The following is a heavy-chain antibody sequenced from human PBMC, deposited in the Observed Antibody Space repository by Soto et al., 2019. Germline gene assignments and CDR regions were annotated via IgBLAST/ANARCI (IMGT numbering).Heavy chain of an antibody. V-gene: IGHV3-23*01. CDR2: ISAGGSST. Sequence: EVQLLESGGGLVQPGGSLRLSCAASGFTFITYAMSWVRQGPGKGLEWVSTISAGGSSTYYADSVRGRFTISRDNFKNTMYLQMNSLSADDTAVYFCAKLAGVRFDGSGGDADYWGQGTLVTVSS. D-gene: IGHD3-10*01. CDR3: AKLAGVRFDGSGGDADY. J-gene: IGHJ4*02. CDR1: GFTFITYA.